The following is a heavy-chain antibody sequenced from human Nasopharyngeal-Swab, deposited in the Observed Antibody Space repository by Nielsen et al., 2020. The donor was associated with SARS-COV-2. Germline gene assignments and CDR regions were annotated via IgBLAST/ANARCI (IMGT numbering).Heavy chain of an antibody. V-gene: IGHV4-59*01. CDR1: GGSISSYY. Sequence: SETLSPTCTVSGGSISSYYWSWIRQPPGKGLEWIEYIYYSGSTNYNPSLKSRVTISVDTSKNQFSLKLSSVTAADTAVYYCARGFDYWGQGTLVTVSS. CDR3: ARGFDY. J-gene: IGHJ4*02. CDR2: IYYSGST.